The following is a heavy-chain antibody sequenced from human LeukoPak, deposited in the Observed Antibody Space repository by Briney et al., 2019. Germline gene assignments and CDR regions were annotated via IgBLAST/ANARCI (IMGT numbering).Heavy chain of an antibody. V-gene: IGHV1-2*02. J-gene: IGHJ4*02. CDR2: INPQSGAT. D-gene: IGHD5-12*01. Sequence: GASVKVSCKASGYSFTGFYIHWVRQAPGQGLEWMAWINPQSGATNYAQKFKGRITTTRDMSITTAYMEMTTLRSDDPAVYYCARGGGDSGLYFAYWGQGTLVTVSS. CDR3: ARGGGDSGLYFAY. CDR1: GYSFTGFY.